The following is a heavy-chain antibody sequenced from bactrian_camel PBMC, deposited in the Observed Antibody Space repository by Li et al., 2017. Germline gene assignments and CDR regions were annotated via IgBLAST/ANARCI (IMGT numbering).Heavy chain of an antibody. V-gene: IGHV3S53*01. J-gene: IGHJ4*01. CDR3: AASDGSAYETARPPVYHSCFI. CDR1: GYVVRSGC. CDR2: IDSDGTT. Sequence: HVQLVESGGGSVQPGGSLRLSCVFSGYVVRSGCMAWFRQTPTKEREGVAAIDSDGTTHYADSVKGRFTISHDYGKTTVSLQMNSLKPEDTAVYYCAASDGSAYETARPPVYHSCFICGARGPRSPSP. D-gene: IGHD2*01.